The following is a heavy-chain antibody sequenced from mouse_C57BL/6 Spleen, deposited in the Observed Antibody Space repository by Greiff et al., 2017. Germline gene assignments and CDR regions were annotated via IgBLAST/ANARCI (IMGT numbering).Heavy chain of an antibody. D-gene: IGHD1-1*01. J-gene: IGHJ4*01. CDR2: INPNNGGT. V-gene: IGHV1-26*01. Sequence: EVQLVESGPELVKPGASVKISCKASGYTFTDYYMNWVKQSHGKSLEWIGDINPNNGGTSYNQKFKSKATLTVDKSSSTAYLELRCLTSEDSAVYYCERWTTVVTYYAMDYWGQGTSVTVSS. CDR3: ERWTTVVTYYAMDY. CDR1: GYTFTDYY.